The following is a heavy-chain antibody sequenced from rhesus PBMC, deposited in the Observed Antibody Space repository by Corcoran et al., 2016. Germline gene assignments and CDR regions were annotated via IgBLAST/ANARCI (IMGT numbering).Heavy chain of an antibody. D-gene: IGHD2-39*02. CDR2: IDSRGST. V-gene: IGHV4S11*01. CDR3: AIQAYCSGGVCYSYFDY. Sequence: QVQLQESGPGLVKPSETLSLTCAVSGGSFSSTYWSWIRQAPGQGLEGIGRIDSRGSTYYNPSLQSRVTLSVDTSKNQFSLKLSSVTAADTAVYYCAIQAYCSGGVCYSYFDYWGQGVLVTVSS. J-gene: IGHJ4*01. CDR1: GGSFSSTY.